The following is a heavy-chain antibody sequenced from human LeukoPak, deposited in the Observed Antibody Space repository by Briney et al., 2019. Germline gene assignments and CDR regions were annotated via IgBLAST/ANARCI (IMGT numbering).Heavy chain of an antibody. CDR1: GFTFTTYW. D-gene: IGHD3-22*01. J-gene: IGHJ4*02. CDR2: IKQDGNEK. V-gene: IGHV3-7*01. CDR3: ARSPLYYYDSSGYYPDY. Sequence: GGSLRLSCAASGFTFTTYWMSWVRQAPGKGLEWVANIKQDGNEKYYADSVKGRFTISRDNSKNTLYLQMNSLRAEDTAVYYCARSPLYYYDSSGYYPDYWGQGTLVTVSS.